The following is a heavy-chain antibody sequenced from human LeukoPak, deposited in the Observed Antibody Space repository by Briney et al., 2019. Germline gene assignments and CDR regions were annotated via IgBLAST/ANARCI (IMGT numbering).Heavy chain of an antibody. CDR1: GGSISSSSYY. D-gene: IGHD1-26*01. CDR2: IYYSGST. V-gene: IGHV4-39*07. J-gene: IGHJ3*02. Sequence: SETLSLTCTVSGGSISSSSYYWGWIRQPPGKGLEWIGSIYYSGSTYYNPSLKSRVTISVDTSKNQFSLKLSSVTAADTAVYYCAREWELLGDDAFDIWGQGTMVTVYS. CDR3: AREWELLGDDAFDI.